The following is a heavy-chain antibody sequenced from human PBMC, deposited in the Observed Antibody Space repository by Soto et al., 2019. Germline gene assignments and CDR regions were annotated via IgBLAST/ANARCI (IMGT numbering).Heavy chain of an antibody. CDR3: AKDNQQLVGFFYYYYGMDV. Sequence: GGSLSLSCAASGFTFSSYGMHWVRQAPGKGLEWVAVISYDGSNKYYADSVKGRFTISRDNSKNTLYLQMNSLRAEDTAVYYCAKDNQQLVGFFYYYYGMDVWGQGTTVTVSS. CDR1: GFTFSSYG. D-gene: IGHD6-6*01. V-gene: IGHV3-30*18. J-gene: IGHJ6*02. CDR2: ISYDGSNK.